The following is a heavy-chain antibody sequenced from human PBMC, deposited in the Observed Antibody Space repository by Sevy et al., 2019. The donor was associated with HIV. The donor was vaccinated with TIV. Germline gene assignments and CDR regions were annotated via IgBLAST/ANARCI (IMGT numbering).Heavy chain of an antibody. J-gene: IGHJ1*01. V-gene: IGHV3-30*03. CDR1: GFPFSSYG. CDR3: ATRVGVDGLVGYFQH. D-gene: IGHD6-19*01. CDR2: ISYDGRNE. Sequence: GGSLRLSCVASGFPFSSYGMHWVRQAPGKGLEWVAVISYDGRNENYADAVKGRFTISRDNSQNTLYLQMNSLRADDTAFYYCATRVGVDGLVGYFQHWGQGTLVTVSS.